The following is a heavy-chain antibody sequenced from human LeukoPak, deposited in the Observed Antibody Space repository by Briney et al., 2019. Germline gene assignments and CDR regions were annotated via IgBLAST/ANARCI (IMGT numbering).Heavy chain of an antibody. Sequence: GGSLKLSCAASGFTFSSYAMSWVRQAPGKGLEWVSAISGSGGSTYYADSVKGRFTISRDNSKNTLYLQMNSLRAEDTAVYYCAKFLPTHIVVANYYFDYWGQGTLVTVSS. J-gene: IGHJ4*02. CDR2: ISGSGGST. CDR1: GFTFSSYA. CDR3: AKFLPTHIVVANYYFDY. D-gene: IGHD2-21*01. V-gene: IGHV3-23*01.